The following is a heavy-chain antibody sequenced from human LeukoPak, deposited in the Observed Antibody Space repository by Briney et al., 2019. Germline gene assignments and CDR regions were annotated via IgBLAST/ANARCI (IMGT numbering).Heavy chain of an antibody. CDR1: GDSISSFY. CDR3: ARMSRFSWTPYYFDY. J-gene: IGHJ4*02. V-gene: IGHV4-59*01. CDR2: IYHNGIT. D-gene: IGHD3/OR15-3a*01. Sequence: SETLSLTCTVSGDSISSFYWSWIRQPPGKGLEWIGYIYHNGITNYNPFLKSRVTISIDTSKTQFSLKLSSVTAADTAVYYCARMSRFSWTPYYFDYWSQGTLVIVSS.